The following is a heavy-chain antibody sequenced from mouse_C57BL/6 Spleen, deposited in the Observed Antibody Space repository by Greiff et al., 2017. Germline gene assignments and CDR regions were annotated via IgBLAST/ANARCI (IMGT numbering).Heavy chain of an antibody. V-gene: IGHV5-9-1*02. CDR3: TRDSLGTEDYFDY. D-gene: IGHD4-1*01. Sequence: EVTLVESGEGLVKPGGSLKLSCAASGFTFSSYAMSWVRQTPEKRLEWVAYISSGGDYIYYADTVKGRFTISRDNARNTLYLQMSSLKSEDTAMYYCTRDSLGTEDYFDYWGQGTTLTVSS. CDR2: ISSGGDYI. J-gene: IGHJ2*01. CDR1: GFTFSSYA.